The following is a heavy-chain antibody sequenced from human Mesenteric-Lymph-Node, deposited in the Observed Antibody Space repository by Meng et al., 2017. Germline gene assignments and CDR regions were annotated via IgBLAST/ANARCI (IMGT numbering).Heavy chain of an antibody. CDR1: CSTIRRNGG. V-gene: IGHV4-4*02. Sequence: PGLGPVPGTPSVTRSLSGASFCSTIRRNGGWRRARQAPGKGLEWIGDTSHSGSTTYNPSLKSRVTISIDTSKHQFSLKMSSVTAADTAVYYCARGFLSFVRVFDYWGQGTLVTVSS. CDR2: TSHSGST. J-gene: IGHJ4*02. CDR3: ARGFLSFVRVFDY. D-gene: IGHD2/OR15-2a*01.